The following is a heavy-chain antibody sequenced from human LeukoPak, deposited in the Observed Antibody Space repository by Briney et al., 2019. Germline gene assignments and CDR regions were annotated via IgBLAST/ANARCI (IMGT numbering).Heavy chain of an antibody. J-gene: IGHJ4*02. V-gene: IGHV4-59*08. CDR2: LYYSGNT. CDR1: GGSLSSYY. CDR3: ARGSSPFDY. Sequence: SGTLSLTCTVSGGSLSSYYWSWIRQPPGKGLEWIGSLYYSGNTNYNPSLKSRVTISLDTSKNQFSLKLSSVTAADTAVYYCARGSSPFDYWGQGTLVTVSS.